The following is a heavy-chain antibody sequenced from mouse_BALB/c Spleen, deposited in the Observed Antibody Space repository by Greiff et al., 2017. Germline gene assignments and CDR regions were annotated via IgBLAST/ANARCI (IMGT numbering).Heavy chain of an antibody. CDR2: IYPGDGDT. CDR3: ARSGYGYDWYFDV. J-gene: IGHJ1*01. Sequence: QVQLKESGAELARPGASVKLSCKASGYTFTSYWMQWVKQRPGQGLEWIGAIYPGDGDTRYTQKFKGKATLTADKSSSTAYMQLSSLASEDSAVYCCARSGYGYDWYFDVWGAGTTVTVSS. CDR1: GYTFTSYW. V-gene: IGHV1-87*01. D-gene: IGHD2-2*01.